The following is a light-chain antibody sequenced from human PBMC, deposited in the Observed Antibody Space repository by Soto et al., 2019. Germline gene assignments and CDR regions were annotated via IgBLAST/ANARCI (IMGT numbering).Light chain of an antibody. CDR1: QNIKSF. V-gene: IGKV1-39*01. CDR2: ATS. J-gene: IGKJ4*01. CDR3: QQTYVAPVT. Sequence: DIQMTQSPSSLSASVGERVTITCRASQNIKSFLNWYQQQPGKAPKLLIYATSSVQSGVPARFSGGRSGTDFSLSISSLQPEDFATYYCQQTYVAPVTFGGGTKVEI.